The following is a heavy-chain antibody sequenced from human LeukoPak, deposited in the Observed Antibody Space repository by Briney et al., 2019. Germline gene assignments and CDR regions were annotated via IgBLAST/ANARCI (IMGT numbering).Heavy chain of an antibody. Sequence: SETLSLTCTVSGGSISSYYWSWLRQPAGKGLEWIGRIYTSGSTYYNPSLKSRVTLSVDTSKKQFSLKLSSVTAADTAVYYCARQYSNNWYDDRGWFDPWGQGTLVTVSS. CDR1: GGSISSYY. J-gene: IGHJ5*02. D-gene: IGHD6-13*01. V-gene: IGHV4-4*07. CDR3: ARQYSNNWYDDRGWFDP. CDR2: IYTSGST.